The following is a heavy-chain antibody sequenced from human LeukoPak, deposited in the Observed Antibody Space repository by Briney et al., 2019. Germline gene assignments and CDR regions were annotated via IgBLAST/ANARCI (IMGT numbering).Heavy chain of an antibody. Sequence: GGSLRLSCAASGFTFSSYWMSWVRQAPGKGLEWVANIKQDGSEKYYVDSVKGRFTISRDNAKNSLYLQMNSLRAEDTAVYYCARHRGIAVANYYFDYWGQGTLVTVSS. CDR1: GFTFSSYW. V-gene: IGHV3-7*01. D-gene: IGHD6-19*01. J-gene: IGHJ4*02. CDR2: IKQDGSEK. CDR3: ARHRGIAVANYYFDY.